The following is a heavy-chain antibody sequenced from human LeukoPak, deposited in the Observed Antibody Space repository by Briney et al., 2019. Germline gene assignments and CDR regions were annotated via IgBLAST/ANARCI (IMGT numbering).Heavy chain of an antibody. D-gene: IGHD3-22*01. V-gene: IGHV1-69*13. Sequence: SVKVSCKAAGGTFSSYAISWGRQAPGQGLEWMGGVIPIFGTANYAQKFQGRGTITAAESTSTAYMELSSLRSEDTAVYYCARGGSHDSSGYYRYYFDYWGQGTLVTVSS. J-gene: IGHJ4*02. CDR1: GGTFSSYA. CDR3: ARGGSHDSSGYYRYYFDY. CDR2: VIPIFGTA.